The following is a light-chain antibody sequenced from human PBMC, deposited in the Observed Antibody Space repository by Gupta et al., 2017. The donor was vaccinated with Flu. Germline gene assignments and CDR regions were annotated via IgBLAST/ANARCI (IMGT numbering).Light chain of an antibody. CDR3: SSYAGSNDLV. CDR2: EVT. CDR1: TTDVGDYNY. J-gene: IGLJ1*01. Sequence: QSALTQPPSASGSPGQSVTISCTGTTTDVGDYNYVSWYQQHPGKVPKLIIYEVTKRPSGVPDRFSGSKSGNTASLTVSGLQADDEADYYCSSYAGSNDLVFGTGTKITVL. V-gene: IGLV2-8*01.